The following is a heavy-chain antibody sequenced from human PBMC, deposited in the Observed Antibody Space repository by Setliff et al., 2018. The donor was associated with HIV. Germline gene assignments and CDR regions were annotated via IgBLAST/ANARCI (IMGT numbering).Heavy chain of an antibody. D-gene: IGHD1-26*01. CDR3: ARRMSSGSYYDY. V-gene: IGHV4-59*08. Sequence: SETLSLTCTVSGGSISNYYWSWIRQPPGKGLEWIGHIYSSGSTNCNPSLKSRVTISVDTSKNQISLKLSSVTAADTAVYYCARRMSSGSYYDYWGQGTLVTV. J-gene: IGHJ4*02. CDR2: IYSSGST. CDR1: GGSISNYY.